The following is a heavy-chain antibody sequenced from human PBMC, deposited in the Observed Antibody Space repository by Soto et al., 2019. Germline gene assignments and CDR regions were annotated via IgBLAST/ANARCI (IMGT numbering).Heavy chain of an antibody. CDR2: INHSGST. J-gene: IGHJ4*02. CDR3: ARGKSGYSRAFDY. D-gene: IGHD3-3*01. CDR1: GGSFSGHY. V-gene: IGHV4-34*01. Sequence: SGTPSLTCPVYGGSFSGHYWGWVRQPPGKGLEWIGEINHSGSTNYNPSLKSRVSISVDTSKNQFSLKLSSVTAADTAVYYCARGKSGYSRAFDYWGQGILVTVSS.